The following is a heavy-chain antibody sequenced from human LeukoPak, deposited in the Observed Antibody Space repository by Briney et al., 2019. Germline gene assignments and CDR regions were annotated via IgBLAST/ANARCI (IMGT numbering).Heavy chain of an antibody. CDR1: GFTFSSYW. D-gene: IGHD5-18*01. J-gene: IGHJ6*02. Sequence: GGSLRLSCAASGFTFSSYWMTWVRQAPGKGLEWVANIKQDGSEKYYVDSVKGRFTISRDNAKNSLYPQMNSLSAEDTAVYYCARDRGYSYGFSYYYGMDVWGQGTTVTVSS. CDR2: IKQDGSEK. CDR3: ARDRGYSYGFSYYYGMDV. V-gene: IGHV3-7*01.